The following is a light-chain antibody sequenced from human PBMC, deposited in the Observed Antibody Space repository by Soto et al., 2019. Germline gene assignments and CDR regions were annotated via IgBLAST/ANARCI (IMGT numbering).Light chain of an antibody. J-gene: IGKJ5*01. Sequence: EIVMTQSPATLSVSPGERATLSCRASQSVSDNLAWYQQKPGQAPRLLIYGASTRATGIPARFSGSGSGTGFTLTISSLQSEDFAVYYCQQYNSWPPVTFGQGTRLEIK. CDR3: QQYNSWPPVT. V-gene: IGKV3-15*01. CDR1: QSVSDN. CDR2: GAS.